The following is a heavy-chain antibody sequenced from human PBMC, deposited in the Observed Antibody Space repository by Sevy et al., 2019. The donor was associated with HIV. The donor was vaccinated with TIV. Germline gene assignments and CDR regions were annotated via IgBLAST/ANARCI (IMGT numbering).Heavy chain of an antibody. CDR3: ARGGLESNWCRSFDY. D-gene: IGHD6-13*01. CDR2: LYPGGAT. J-gene: IGHJ4*02. V-gene: IGHV3-53*01. Sequence: GGSRRLSCAVSGVTVSSNYMSWVRQAPGEGLQWVSLLYPGGATYYPDSVEGRFTVSADRSKNTIYLHLSRLRVDDTAVYYCARGGLESNWCRSFDYWGQGTLVTVSS. CDR1: GVTVSSNY.